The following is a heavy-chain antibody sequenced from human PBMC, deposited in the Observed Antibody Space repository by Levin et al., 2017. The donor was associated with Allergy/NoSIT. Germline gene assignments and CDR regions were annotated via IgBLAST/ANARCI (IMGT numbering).Heavy chain of an antibody. D-gene: IGHD4-23*01. CDR1: GFTFSNYA. CDR3: AKEMTTVVPVFDY. J-gene: IGHJ4*01. Sequence: GESLKISCAASGFTFSNYAMSWVRQAPGKGLEWVSAITNSGRTYYAYSFIFLFPVSRDNSKNTFYLQMNSLRADDTAVYYCAKEMTTVVPVFDYWDHQTLVTVSS. V-gene: IGHV3-23*01. CDR2: ITNSGRT.